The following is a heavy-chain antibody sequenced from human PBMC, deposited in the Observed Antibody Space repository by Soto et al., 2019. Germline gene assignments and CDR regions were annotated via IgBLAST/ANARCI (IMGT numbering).Heavy chain of an antibody. V-gene: IGHV3-49*04. D-gene: IGHD3-3*01. CDR2: IRSKAYGGTT. CDR1: GFTFGDYA. Sequence: LRLSCTASGFTFGDYAMSWVRQAPGKGLEWVGFIRSKAYGGTTEYAASVEGRFTISRDDSKSIAYLQMNSLKTEDTAVYYCTRDGYDFWSGYYYYYYGMDVWGQGTTVTVSS. J-gene: IGHJ6*02. CDR3: TRDGYDFWSGYYYYYYGMDV.